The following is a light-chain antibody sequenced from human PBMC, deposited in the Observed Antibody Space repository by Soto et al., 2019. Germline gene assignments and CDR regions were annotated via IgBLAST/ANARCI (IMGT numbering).Light chain of an antibody. V-gene: IGKV3-11*01. CDR2: DTS. J-gene: IGKJ4*01. Sequence: EIVLTQSPATLPLSPGERATLSCRASQSVRSYLTWYQQKPGQAPRLLMYDTSNRAAGIPARFSASGSGTDFTLTISSLEPEDFAVYYCQQRSNWLLTFGGGTKVEIK. CDR1: QSVRSY. CDR3: QQRSNWLLT.